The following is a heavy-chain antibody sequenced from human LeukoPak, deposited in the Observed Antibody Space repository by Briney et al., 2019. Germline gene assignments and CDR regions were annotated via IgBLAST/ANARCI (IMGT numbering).Heavy chain of an antibody. V-gene: IGHV4-61*02. J-gene: IGHJ4*02. Sequence: SETLSLTCTVSGGSISSGSYYWSWIRQPAGKGLEWIGRIYTSGSTNYNPSPKSRVTISVDTSKNQFSLKLSSVTAADTAVYYCAREPNTVLDYWGQGTLVTVSS. CDR1: GGSISSGSYY. CDR3: AREPNTVLDY. D-gene: IGHD4-11*01. CDR2: IYTSGST.